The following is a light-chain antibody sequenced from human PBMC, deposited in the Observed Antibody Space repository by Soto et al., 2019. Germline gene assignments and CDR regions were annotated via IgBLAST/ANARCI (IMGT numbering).Light chain of an antibody. V-gene: IGKV3D-15*01. CDR3: QQSHNRPS. J-gene: IGKJ3*01. CDR1: QRISTN. CDR2: DAS. Sequence: IVMTQSPDTLSVSPGEGATLSCSASQRISTNLAWYQQRPGQAPRLLIYDASTRATGIPARFSGSGSGTEFTLTISSLQSEDSAAYYCQQSHNRPSFGPGTKVEIK.